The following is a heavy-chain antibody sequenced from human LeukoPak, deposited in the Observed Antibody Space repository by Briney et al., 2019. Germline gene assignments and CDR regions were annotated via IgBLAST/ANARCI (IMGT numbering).Heavy chain of an antibody. CDR2: IIGSGGST. V-gene: IGHV3-23*01. CDR3: AKVGSSWSRGAQIDY. J-gene: IGHJ4*02. CDR1: GFTFSSYG. D-gene: IGHD6-13*01. Sequence: GASLRLSSAASGFTFSSYGMSWVRRAPGKGLEWVSAIIGSGGSTYYADSVKGRFTISRDNSKNTLYLQMNSLRAEDTAVYYCAKVGSSWSRGAQIDYWGQGTLVTVSS.